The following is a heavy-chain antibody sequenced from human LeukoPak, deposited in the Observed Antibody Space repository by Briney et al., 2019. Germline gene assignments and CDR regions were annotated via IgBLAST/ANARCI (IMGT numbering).Heavy chain of an antibody. V-gene: IGHV3-53*01. Sequence: PGGSLRLSCAASGLTVNTNYMSWVRQAPGKGLEWVSIIYSDGSTYYTDSVKGRFTISRDNSKNTLYPQMNSLRAEDTAVYYCVGTLGGSGWLDYWGQGTLVTVSS. J-gene: IGHJ4*02. CDR1: GLTVNTNY. D-gene: IGHD6-19*01. CDR2: IYSDGST. CDR3: VGTLGGSGWLDY.